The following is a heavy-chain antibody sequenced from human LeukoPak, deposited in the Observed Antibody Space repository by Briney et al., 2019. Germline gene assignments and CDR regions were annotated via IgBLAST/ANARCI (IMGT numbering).Heavy chain of an antibody. CDR3: AKGAMIRGVTLYDD. Sequence: PGGSLRLSCAASGFTFSYYAMSWVRQAPGKGLEWVSAISGGGGITYYAASVKGRFTSSRDNSKNTLYLQMNSLRAEDTAVYYCAKGAMIRGVTLYDDWGQGTLVTVSS. CDR2: ISGGGGIT. J-gene: IGHJ4*02. CDR1: GFTFSYYA. D-gene: IGHD3-10*01. V-gene: IGHV3-23*01.